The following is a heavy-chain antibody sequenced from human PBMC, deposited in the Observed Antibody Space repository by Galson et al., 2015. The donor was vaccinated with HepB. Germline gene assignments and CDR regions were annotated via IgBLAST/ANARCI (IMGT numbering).Heavy chain of an antibody. J-gene: IGHJ6*02. D-gene: IGHD2-2*01. CDR1: GYTLTELS. V-gene: IGHV1-24*01. CDR3: ATWVVVPAALLYYYGMDV. CDR2: FDPEDGET. Sequence: SVKVSCKVSGYTLTELSMHWVRQAPGKGLEWMGGFDPEDGETIYAQKFQGRVTMTEDTSTDTAYMELSSLRSEDTAVYYCATWVVVPAALLYYYGMDVWGQGTTVTVSS.